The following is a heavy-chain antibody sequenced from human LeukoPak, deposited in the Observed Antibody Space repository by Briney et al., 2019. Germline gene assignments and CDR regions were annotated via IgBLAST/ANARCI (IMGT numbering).Heavy chain of an antibody. CDR2: ISYDGSNK. CDR1: GFTFSSYG. J-gene: IGHJ4*02. CDR3: ARDYNLDY. Sequence: PGGSLRLSCAAYGFTFSSYGMHWVRQAPGKGLEWVAVISYDGSNKYYADSVKGRFTISRDNSKNTLYLQMNSLRAEDTAVYYRARDYNLDYWGQGTPVTVSS. D-gene: IGHD1-1*01. V-gene: IGHV3-30*03.